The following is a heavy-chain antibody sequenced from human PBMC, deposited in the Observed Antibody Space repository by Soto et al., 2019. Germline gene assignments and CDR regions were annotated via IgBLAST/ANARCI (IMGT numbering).Heavy chain of an antibody. CDR3: ARSAASFGGASYLGA. CDR1: GGPFSGFF. J-gene: IGHJ5*02. D-gene: IGHD1-26*01. CDR2: FNPGGST. V-gene: IGHV4-34*01. Sequence: SETLTLTCGVHGGPFSGFFWSWIRQSPGKGLEWIGEFNPGGSTNYNPSLKSRLTISADRSTSQVSLRLTSVTAADAAVYFCARSAASFGGASYLGAWGQGTLVTVSS.